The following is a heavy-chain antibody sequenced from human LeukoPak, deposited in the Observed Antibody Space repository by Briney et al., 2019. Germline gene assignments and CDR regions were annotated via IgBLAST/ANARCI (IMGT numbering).Heavy chain of an antibody. D-gene: IGHD1-26*01. CDR2: IYYSGST. V-gene: IGHV4-59*01. J-gene: IGHJ4*02. CDR1: GGSISSYY. Sequence: SETLSLTCTVSGGSISSYYWSWIRQPPGKGLEWIGYIYYSGSTNYNPSLKSRVTISVDTSKNQFSLKLSSVTAADTAVYYCAGHIVGANGGGFLDYWGQGTLVTVSS. CDR3: AGHIVGANGGGFLDY.